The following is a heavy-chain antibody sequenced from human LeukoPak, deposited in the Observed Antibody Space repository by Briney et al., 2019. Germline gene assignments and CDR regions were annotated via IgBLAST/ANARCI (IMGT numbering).Heavy chain of an antibody. CDR2: ISGSGGST. J-gene: IGHJ4*02. V-gene: IGHV3-23*01. D-gene: IGHD3-22*01. Sequence: GGSLRLSCAASGFTFSSYAMSWVRQAPGKGLEWVSAISGSGGSTYYADSVKGRFTISRDNSKNTLYLQMNSLRAEDTAVYYCAKIRITVIVVVSDFDYWGQGTLVTVSS. CDR3: AKIRITVIVVVSDFDY. CDR1: GFTFSSYA.